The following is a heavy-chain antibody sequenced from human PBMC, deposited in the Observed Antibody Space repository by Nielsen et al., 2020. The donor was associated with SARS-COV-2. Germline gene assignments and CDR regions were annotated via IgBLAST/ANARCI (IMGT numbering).Heavy chain of an antibody. CDR2: ISYDGSNK. CDR1: GFTFSSYA. D-gene: IGHD3-10*01. Sequence: GESLKISCAASGFTFSSYAMHWVRQAPGKGLEWVAVISYDGSNKYYADSVKGRFTISRDNAKNSLYLQMNSLRAEDTALYYCAKEGWAEDGSGQNWFDPWGQGTLVTVSS. J-gene: IGHJ5*02. CDR3: AKEGWAEDGSGQNWFDP. V-gene: IGHV3-30-3*01.